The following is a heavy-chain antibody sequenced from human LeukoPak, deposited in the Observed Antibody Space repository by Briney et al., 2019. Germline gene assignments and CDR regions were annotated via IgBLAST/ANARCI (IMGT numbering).Heavy chain of an antibody. D-gene: IGHD4-17*01. CDR2: IYYSGST. CDR1: GGSISSYY. CDR3: ARALVTTSYPFDI. J-gene: IGHJ3*02. V-gene: IGHV4-59*01. Sequence: PSETLSLTYTVSGGSISSYYWSWIRQPPGKGLEWIGYIYYSGSTNYNPSLKSRVTISVDTSKNQFSLKLSSVTAADTAVYYCARALVTTSYPFDIWGQGTMVTVSS.